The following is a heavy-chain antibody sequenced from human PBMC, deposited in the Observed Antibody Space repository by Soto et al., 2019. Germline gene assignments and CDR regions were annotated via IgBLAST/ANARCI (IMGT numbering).Heavy chain of an antibody. J-gene: IGHJ4*02. Sequence: EVQLLESGGGLVQPGGSLRLSCTASGFTFTTYAMSWVRQAPGKGLEWVSAISGSGGSTYYADSVKGRFTISRDNSKDTLYLQMNSLRADDPAVYYCANYLTAVGATSPFDYWGQGTLVTVSS. CDR2: ISGSGGST. CDR1: GFTFTTYA. D-gene: IGHD1-26*01. CDR3: ANYLTAVGATSPFDY. V-gene: IGHV3-23*01.